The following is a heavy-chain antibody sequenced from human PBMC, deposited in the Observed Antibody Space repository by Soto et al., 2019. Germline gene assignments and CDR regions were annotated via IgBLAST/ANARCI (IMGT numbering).Heavy chain of an antibody. CDR1: GFTFRSYE. CDR2: ISTSGSSI. J-gene: IGHJ6*02. V-gene: IGHV3-48*03. D-gene: IGHD2-2*02. CDR3: ARDGYCTSTSCYNLV. Sequence: VRLPCAASGFTFRSYEMNWVRQAPGKGLEWVSYISTSGSSIYYADSVKGRFTISRDNAKNSLYLQMNSLRAEDTAIYYCARDGYCTSTSCYNLVWGQGTTVTVSS.